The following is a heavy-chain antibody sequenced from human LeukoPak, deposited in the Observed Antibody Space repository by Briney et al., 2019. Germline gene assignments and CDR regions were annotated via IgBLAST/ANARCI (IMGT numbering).Heavy chain of an antibody. CDR2: FDPEDGET. J-gene: IGHJ4*02. CDR1: GYTLTELS. D-gene: IGHD1-26*01. Sequence: ASVKVSCKVSGYTLTELSMHWVRQAPGKGLEWMGGFDPEDGETTYAQKFQGRVTMTEDTSTDTAYMELSSLRSEDTAVYYCATDRDEEWELLLDYWGQGTLVTVSS. V-gene: IGHV1-24*01. CDR3: ATDRDEEWELLLDY.